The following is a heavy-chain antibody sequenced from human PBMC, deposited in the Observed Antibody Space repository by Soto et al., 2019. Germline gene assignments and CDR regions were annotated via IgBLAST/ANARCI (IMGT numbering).Heavy chain of an antibody. Sequence: GGSLRLSCAASRFPFSSYSMNWVRPAPGKGLEWVSSISSSSSYIYYADSVKGRFTISRDNAKNSLYLQMNSLRAEDTAVYYCARYPDYGDGPYYFDYWGQGTLVTVSS. CDR3: ARYPDYGDGPYYFDY. CDR1: RFPFSSYS. D-gene: IGHD4-17*01. V-gene: IGHV3-21*01. CDR2: ISSSSSYI. J-gene: IGHJ4*02.